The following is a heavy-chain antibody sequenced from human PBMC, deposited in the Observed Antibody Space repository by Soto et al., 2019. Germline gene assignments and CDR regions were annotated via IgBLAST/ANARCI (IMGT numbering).Heavy chain of an antibody. V-gene: IGHV1-69*02. J-gene: IGHJ4*02. CDR2: IIPMLGMS. D-gene: IGHD3-10*01. CDR3: ATNYGSGSTHFDY. CDR1: GDTFNFYT. Sequence: QVQLVQSGAEVKKPGSPVRVSCTASGDTFNFYTISWVRQVPGQGPEWMGRIIPMLGMSNYAQKFQGRVTIREDKSTSTVYMNMSGLTSEDTAVYYCATNYGSGSTHFDYWGQGTLVTVSS.